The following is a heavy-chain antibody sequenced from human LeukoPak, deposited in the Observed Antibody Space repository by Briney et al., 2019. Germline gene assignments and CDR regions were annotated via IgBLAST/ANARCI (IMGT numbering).Heavy chain of an antibody. CDR1: GGSFSGYY. CDR2: INHSGST. CDR3: ARRVGYDSSGYEFDY. D-gene: IGHD3-22*01. J-gene: IGHJ4*02. Sequence: SETLSLTCAVSGGSFSGYYWSWIRQPPGKGLEWIGEINHSGSTNYNPSLKSRVTISVDTSKNQFSLKLSSVTAADTAVYYCARRVGYDSSGYEFDYWGQGTLVTVSS. V-gene: IGHV4-34*01.